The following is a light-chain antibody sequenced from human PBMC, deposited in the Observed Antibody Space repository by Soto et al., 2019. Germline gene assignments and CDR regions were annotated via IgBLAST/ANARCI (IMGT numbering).Light chain of an antibody. CDR3: QQSYSAPQVT. J-gene: IGKJ4*01. Sequence: DIQMTQSPSSLSASVGDRVTITCRTSQSISNSLNWYQQQPGKAPKLLIYGSFSLQSGVPSRFSGSGSGTDFTLTISSLQPEDFATYYCQQSYSAPQVTFGGGTKVKIK. CDR1: QSISNS. V-gene: IGKV1-39*01. CDR2: GSF.